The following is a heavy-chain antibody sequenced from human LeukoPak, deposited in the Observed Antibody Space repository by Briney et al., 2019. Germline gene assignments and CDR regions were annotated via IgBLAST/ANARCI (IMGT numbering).Heavy chain of an antibody. J-gene: IGHJ4*02. CDR1: GFALSSHW. D-gene: IGHD3-10*01. Sequence: GGSLRLSCAASGFALSSHWMTWVRRVPGGGPEWVANVNRDGSETYYLDSVKGRFTISKDNAKNSLYLQMNSLRAEDTAVYYCARGYYGSGSYYNYWGQGTLVTVSS. CDR3: ARGYYGSGSYYNY. V-gene: IGHV3-7*01. CDR2: VNRDGSET.